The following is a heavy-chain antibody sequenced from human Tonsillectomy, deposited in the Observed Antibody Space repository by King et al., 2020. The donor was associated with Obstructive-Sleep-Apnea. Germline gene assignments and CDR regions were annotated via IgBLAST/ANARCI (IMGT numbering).Heavy chain of an antibody. D-gene: IGHD2-15*01. J-gene: IGHJ4*02. CDR3: VGSCSGDSCYSDY. Sequence: QLQESGPGLVKPSQTLSLTCTVSGGSISSGGYYWSWIRQHPGKGLEWIGYIYYSGSTYYNPSLKSRVTISVDTSKNQFSLKLSSVTAADTAVYYCVGSCSGDSCYSDYWGQGTLVTVSS. CDR2: IYYSGST. V-gene: IGHV4-31*03. CDR1: GGSISSGGYY.